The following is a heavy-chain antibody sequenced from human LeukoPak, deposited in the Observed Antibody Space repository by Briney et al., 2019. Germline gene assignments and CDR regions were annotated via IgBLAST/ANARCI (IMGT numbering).Heavy chain of an antibody. CDR1: EYSFSNYW. CDR3: ARLQGGGGSYSYADH. V-gene: IGHV5-51*01. CDR2: IYPGDSDT. Sequence: GESLKISCEGSEYSFSNYWIGWVRQMPGKGLEWMGIIYPGDSDTRYVPSFQGQVTISADKSISTAYLQWSSLKASDTAMYYCARLQGGGGSYSYADHWGQGTLVTVSS. D-gene: IGHD3-16*01. J-gene: IGHJ4*02.